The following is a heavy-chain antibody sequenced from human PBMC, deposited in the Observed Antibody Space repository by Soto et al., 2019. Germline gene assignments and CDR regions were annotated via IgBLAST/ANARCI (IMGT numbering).Heavy chain of an antibody. CDR2: TYFNGGT. Sequence: SETLSLTCTVSGGSINNVIYYWSWIRQYPGKGLEWLGHTYFNGGTYYNPSLKSRLAISVDTAKKQFYLNLSSVTAADTAIYYCARDTKDGSTYFPFDLWGPGTLVT. V-gene: IGHV4-31*03. D-gene: IGHD3-9*01. CDR3: ARDTKDGSTYFPFDL. CDR1: GGSINNVIYY. J-gene: IGHJ4*02.